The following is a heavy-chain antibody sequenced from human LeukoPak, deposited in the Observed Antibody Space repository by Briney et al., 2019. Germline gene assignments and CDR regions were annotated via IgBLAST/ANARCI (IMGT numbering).Heavy chain of an antibody. V-gene: IGHV3-23*01. CDR2: ISGSGGST. CDR3: AKEFRDYYDSSGFDY. Sequence: GGSLRLSCAASGFTFSSYAMSWVRQAPGKGLEWVSAISGSGGSTYYADSVKGRFAISRDNSKNTLYLQMNSLRAEDTAVYYCAKEFRDYYDSSGFDYWGQGTLVTVSS. J-gene: IGHJ4*02. CDR1: GFTFSSYA. D-gene: IGHD3-22*01.